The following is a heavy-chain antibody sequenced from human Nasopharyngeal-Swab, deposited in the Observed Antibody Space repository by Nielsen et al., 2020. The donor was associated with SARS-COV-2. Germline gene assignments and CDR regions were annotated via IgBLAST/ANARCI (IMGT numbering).Heavy chain of an antibody. D-gene: IGHD2-15*01. J-gene: IGHJ5*02. Sequence: SETLSLTCAVSGGSISSSNWWSWVRQPPGKGLEWIGEIYHSGSTNYNPSLKSRVTISVDKSKNQFSLKLSSVTAADTAVYYCARADGRFVNWFDPWGQGTLVTVSS. CDR1: GGSISSSNW. CDR3: ARADGRFVNWFDP. V-gene: IGHV4-4*02. CDR2: IYHSGST.